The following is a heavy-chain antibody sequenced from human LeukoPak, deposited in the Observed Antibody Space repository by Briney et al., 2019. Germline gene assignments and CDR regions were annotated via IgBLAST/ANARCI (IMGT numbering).Heavy chain of an antibody. V-gene: IGHV3-48*04. D-gene: IGHD1-26*01. CDR2: ISRSYSTI. CDR1: GFTFSSYS. CDR3: ARGIDSGAYRIFDY. Sequence: GGSLRLSCAASGFTFSSYSMNWARQAPGKGLEWVSYISRSYSTIYYADSVKGRFTISRDNAENSLYLQMNSVRAEDTAVYYCARGIDSGAYRIFDYWGQGTLVTVSS. J-gene: IGHJ4*02.